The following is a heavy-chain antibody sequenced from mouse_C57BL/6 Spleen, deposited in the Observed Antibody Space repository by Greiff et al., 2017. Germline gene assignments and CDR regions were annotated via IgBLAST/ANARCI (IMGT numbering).Heavy chain of an antibody. CDR1: GYTFTSYW. CDR2: IYPGNSDT. D-gene: IGHD1-1*01. Sequence: VQLQQSGTVLARPGASVKMSCKTSGYTFTSYWMHWVKQRPGQGLEWIGAIYPGNSDTSYNQKFKGKAKLTAVTSASTAYMELSSLTNEDSAVYYCTKTVPSYYAMDYWGQGTSVTVSS. J-gene: IGHJ4*01. V-gene: IGHV1-5*01. CDR3: TKTVPSYYAMDY.